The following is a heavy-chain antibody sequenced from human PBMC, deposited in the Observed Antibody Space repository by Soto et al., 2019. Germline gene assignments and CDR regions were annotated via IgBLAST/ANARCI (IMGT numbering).Heavy chain of an antibody. CDR2: IYSGGST. D-gene: IGHD1-26*01. Sequence: GGSLRLSCAASGFTVSSNYMSWVRQAPGKGLEWVSVIYSGGSTYYADSVKGRFSISRDNSKNTLYLQMNSLRAEETAVYCCARDRWEQLKAFDIWGQGTMVTVSS. J-gene: IGHJ3*02. CDR1: GFTVSSNY. V-gene: IGHV3-66*02. CDR3: ARDRWEQLKAFDI.